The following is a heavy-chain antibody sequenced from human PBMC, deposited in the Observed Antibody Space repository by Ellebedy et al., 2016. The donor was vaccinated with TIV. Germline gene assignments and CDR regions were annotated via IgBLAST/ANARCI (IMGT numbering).Heavy chain of an antibody. J-gene: IGHJ6*02. CDR3: AKGPRTYYYGSGSYRYYYYGMDV. V-gene: IGHV3-23*01. D-gene: IGHD3-10*01. Sequence: GGSLRLSXAASGFTFSSYAMSWVRQAPGKGLEWVSAISGSGGSTYYADSVKGRFTISRDNSKNTLYLQMNSLRAEDTAVYYCAKGPRTYYYGSGSYRYYYYGMDVWGQGTTVTVSS. CDR1: GFTFSSYA. CDR2: ISGSGGST.